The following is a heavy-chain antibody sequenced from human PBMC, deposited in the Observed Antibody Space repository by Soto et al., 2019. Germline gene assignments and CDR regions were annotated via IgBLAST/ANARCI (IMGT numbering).Heavy chain of an antibody. CDR1: GGSISSAAYC. D-gene: IGHD7-27*01. CDR2: SYDGGTT. V-gene: IGHV4-30-4*01. Sequence: QVQLQESGPRLVSPSQTLSLTCTVSGGSISSAAYCWSWIRQSPDKGLEWIGNSYDGGTTYSSPSLKGPATTSAGTSETQFSLKLSSVSAADTAVYYCARGPSGDKIDYWGQGIQVTVSS. J-gene: IGHJ4*02. CDR3: ARGPSGDKIDY.